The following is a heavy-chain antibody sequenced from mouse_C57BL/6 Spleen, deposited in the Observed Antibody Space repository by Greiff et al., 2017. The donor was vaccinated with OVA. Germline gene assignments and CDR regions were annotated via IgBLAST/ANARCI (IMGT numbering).Heavy chain of an antibody. J-gene: IGHJ4*01. Sequence: QVQLKQPGTELVKPGASVKLSCKASGYTFTSYWMHWVKQRPGQGLEWIGNINPSNGGTNYNEKLKSKATLTVDKSSSTAYMQLSSLTSEDSAVYYCARSSGSSYDGYAMDYWGQGTSVTVSS. V-gene: IGHV1-53*01. CDR1: GYTFTSYW. CDR3: ARSSGSSYDGYAMDY. D-gene: IGHD1-1*01. CDR2: INPSNGGT.